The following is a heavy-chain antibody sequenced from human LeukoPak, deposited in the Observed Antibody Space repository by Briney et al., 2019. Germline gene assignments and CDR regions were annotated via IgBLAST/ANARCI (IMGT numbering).Heavy chain of an antibody. J-gene: IGHJ4*02. Sequence: GASVKVSCKASGYTFTGYYMHWVRQAPGQGLEWMGWMNPNSSNTGYAQKFQGRVTMTRNIAIGTAYMELSSLTSEDTAIYYCVRVPPRTTNYAYWGQGTLVTVSS. D-gene: IGHD1-14*01. CDR3: VRVPPRTTNYAY. CDR1: GYTFTGYY. CDR2: MNPNSSNT. V-gene: IGHV1-8*02.